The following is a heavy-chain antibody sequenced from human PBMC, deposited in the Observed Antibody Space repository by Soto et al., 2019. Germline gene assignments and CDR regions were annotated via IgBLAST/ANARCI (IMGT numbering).Heavy chain of an antibody. D-gene: IGHD3-10*01. Sequence: LQSGGGIAQPGGSLRLSCTASGFNLRDQALSWVRQAPGGGLEWVSGIRGMEDRTNYADLVKGRFFISKDRAKNTLNLQMNGLRDDDTAVYYCAKTYTGGWGQGTQVTVSS. V-gene: IGHV3-23*01. CDR1: GFNLRDQA. J-gene: IGHJ4*02. CDR2: IRGMEDRT. CDR3: AKTYTGG.